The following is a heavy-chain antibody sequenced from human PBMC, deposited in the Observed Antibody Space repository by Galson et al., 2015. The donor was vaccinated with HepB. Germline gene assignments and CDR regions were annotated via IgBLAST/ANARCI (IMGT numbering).Heavy chain of an antibody. D-gene: IGHD4-17*01. CDR3: ATLTLDYGDYPYYFDY. CDR2: ISSSSSTI. J-gene: IGHJ4*02. CDR1: GFTFSSYS. Sequence: SLRLSCAASGFTFSSYSMNWVRQAPGKGLEWVSYISSSSSTIYYADSVKGRFTISRDNAKNSLNLQMNSLRDEDTAVYYCATLTLDYGDYPYYFDYWGQGTLVTVSS. V-gene: IGHV3-48*02.